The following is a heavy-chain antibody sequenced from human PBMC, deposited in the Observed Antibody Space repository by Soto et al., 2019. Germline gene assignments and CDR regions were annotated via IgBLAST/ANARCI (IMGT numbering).Heavy chain of an antibody. CDR1: GFTFSNYA. V-gene: IGHV3-30-3*01. CDR2: ISYDGNNK. D-gene: IGHD4-17*01. CDR3: ARDPDYGGYAGGGIDV. Sequence: QVQLVESGGGVVQPGRSLRLSCAASGFTFSNYAMHWVRQAPGEGLEWVALISYDGNNKYYADAVKGRFTITRDNSKNTMNLQMNRMRAGATAVDFCARDPDYGGYAGGGIDVWGQGITVTVSS. J-gene: IGHJ6*02.